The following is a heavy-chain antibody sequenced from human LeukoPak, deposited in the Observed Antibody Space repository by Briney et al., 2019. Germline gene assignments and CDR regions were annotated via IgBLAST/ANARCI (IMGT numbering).Heavy chain of an antibody. J-gene: IGHJ6*03. D-gene: IGHD6-13*01. CDR1: GFTFSGSA. CDR2: IRSKANSYAT. V-gene: IGHV3-73*01. CDR3: TRQVDNLSSSWYYYYYYMDV. Sequence: SGGSLRLSCAASGFTFSGSAMHWVRQASGKGLEWVGRIRSKANSYATAYAASVKGRFTISRDDSKNTAYLQMNSLKTEDTAVHYCTRQVDNLSSSWYYYYYYMDVWGKGTTVTVSS.